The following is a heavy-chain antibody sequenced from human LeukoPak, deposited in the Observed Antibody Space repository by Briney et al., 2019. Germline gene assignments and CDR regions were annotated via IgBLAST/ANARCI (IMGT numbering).Heavy chain of an antibody. CDR1: GFAFSSQA. V-gene: IGHV3-23*01. CDR2: ISDSGDTT. CDR3: AKDARRSSGWYFFDH. J-gene: IGHJ4*02. D-gene: IGHD6-19*01. Sequence: GGSLRLSCAASGFAFSSQAMGWVRQAQGKGLEWVSVISDSGDTTYYADSVKGRFTISRDNSKNTLYLQMNSLRAEDTALYYCAKDARRSSGWYFFDHWGQGTLVTVSS.